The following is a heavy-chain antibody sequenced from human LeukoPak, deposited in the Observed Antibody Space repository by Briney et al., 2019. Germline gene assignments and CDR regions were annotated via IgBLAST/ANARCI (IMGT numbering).Heavy chain of an antibody. CDR1: GFTFSSYS. V-gene: IGHV3-21*01. CDR3: AELGITMIGGV. Sequence: GGSLRLSCAASGFTFSSYSMSWVRQAPGKGLEWVSGISGGGNTFYSDSVKGRFTISRDNAKNSLYLQMNSLRAEDTAVYYCAELGITMIGGVWGKGTTVTISS. D-gene: IGHD3-10*02. CDR2: ISGGGNT. J-gene: IGHJ6*04.